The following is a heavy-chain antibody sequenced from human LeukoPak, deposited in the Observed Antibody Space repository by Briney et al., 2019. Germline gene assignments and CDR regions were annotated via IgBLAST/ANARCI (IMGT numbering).Heavy chain of an antibody. CDR3: AWISSSGQGAFDI. Sequence: SVKVSCKASGGTFSSYAISWVRQAPGQGLEWMGGIIPIFGTANYAQRLQGRVTITADESTSTAYMELSSLRSEDTAVYYCAWISSSGQGAFDIWGQGTMVTVSS. J-gene: IGHJ3*02. V-gene: IGHV1-69*13. CDR2: IIPIFGTA. CDR1: GGTFSSYA. D-gene: IGHD6-6*01.